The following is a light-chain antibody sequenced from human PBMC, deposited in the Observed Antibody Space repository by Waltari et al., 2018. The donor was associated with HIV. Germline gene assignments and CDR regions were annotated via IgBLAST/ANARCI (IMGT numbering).Light chain of an antibody. V-gene: IGLV3-25*03. J-gene: IGLJ7*01. CDR1: VLQKQD. Sequence: SYELTQPPSVSVSPGQTARITLPGDVLQKQDAYLYQQKPGQAPVVVISKDSERPSGIPERFAGSSSGTTVTLTISGVQAEDEADYYCQSADSSGTYAVFGGGTQLTVL. CDR3: QSADSSGTYAV. CDR2: KDS.